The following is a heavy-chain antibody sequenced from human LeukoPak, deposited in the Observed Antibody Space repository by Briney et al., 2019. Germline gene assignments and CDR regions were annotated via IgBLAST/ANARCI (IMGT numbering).Heavy chain of an antibody. V-gene: IGHV1-2*02. J-gene: IGHJ6*03. CDR3: ARVAAVQRDYYYMDV. D-gene: IGHD6-19*01. Sequence: ASVKVSCKASGYTFTGYYMHWVRQAPGQGLEWMGWINPNSGGTNYAQKFQGRVTMTRDTSTSTVYMELSSLRSEDTAVYYCARVAAVQRDYYYMDVWGKGTTVTVSS. CDR1: GYTFTGYY. CDR2: INPNSGGT.